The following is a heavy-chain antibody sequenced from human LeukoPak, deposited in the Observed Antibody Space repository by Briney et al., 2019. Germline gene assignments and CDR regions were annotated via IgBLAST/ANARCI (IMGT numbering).Heavy chain of an antibody. Sequence: GGSLRLPCAASGFTFSSYSMNWVRQAPGKGLEWVSSISSSSSYIYYADSVKGRFTISRDNAKNSLYLQMNSLRAEDTAVYYCARAVYCSSTSCYRGYFDYWGQGTLVTVSS. V-gene: IGHV3-21*01. CDR3: ARAVYCSSTSCYRGYFDY. CDR1: GFTFSSYS. D-gene: IGHD2-2*01. CDR2: ISSSSSYI. J-gene: IGHJ4*02.